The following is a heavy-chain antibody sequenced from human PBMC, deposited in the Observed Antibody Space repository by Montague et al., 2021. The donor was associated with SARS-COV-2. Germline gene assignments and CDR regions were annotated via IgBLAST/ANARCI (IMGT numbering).Heavy chain of an antibody. CDR2: ISGSGGST. CDR3: RVGNYYDSISDY. J-gene: IGHJ4*02. V-gene: IGHV3-23*01. CDR1: GFTFSSYN. D-gene: IGHD3-22*01. Sequence: SLRLSCAASGFTFSSYNMNWIRQTPGKGLEWVSAISGSGGSTYYADSVKGRFTISRDNSKNTLYLQMNSLRAEDTAVYYCRVGNYYDSISDYWGQGTLVTVSS.